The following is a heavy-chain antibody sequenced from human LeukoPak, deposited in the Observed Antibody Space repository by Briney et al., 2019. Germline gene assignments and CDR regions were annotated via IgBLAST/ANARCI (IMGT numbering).Heavy chain of an antibody. Sequence: GESLKISCKGSGYSFTSYWIGWVRQMPGKGLEWMGIIYPGDSDTRYSLPFQGQVTISADKSISTAYLQWSSLRAADTAMYYCARSWVTGYGTVLDYWGQGTLVTVSS. D-gene: IGHD2-21*02. CDR1: GYSFTSYW. J-gene: IGHJ4*02. CDR2: IYPGDSDT. CDR3: ARSWVTGYGTVLDY. V-gene: IGHV5-51*01.